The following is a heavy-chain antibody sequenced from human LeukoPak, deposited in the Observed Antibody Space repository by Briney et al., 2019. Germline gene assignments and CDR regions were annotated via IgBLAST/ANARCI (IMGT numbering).Heavy chain of an antibody. Sequence: GGSLRLSCAASGFNFNNYWMTWVRQAPGKGLEWVANIKQDGSEKYYLDSVKGRFTISRDNSKNSLYLQMDSLRAEDTAVFFWARIAGMLRGAYSFYYMEVWGRGTTVTISS. J-gene: IGHJ6*03. CDR2: IKQDGSEK. CDR3: ARIAGMLRGAYSFYYMEV. CDR1: GFNFNNYW. D-gene: IGHD3-10*01. V-gene: IGHV3-7*01.